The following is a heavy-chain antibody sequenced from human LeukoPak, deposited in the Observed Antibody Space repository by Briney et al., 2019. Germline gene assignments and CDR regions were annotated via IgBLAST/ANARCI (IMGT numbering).Heavy chain of an antibody. CDR1: GDIVSSNSAT. V-gene: IGHV6-1*01. CDR3: ARGPGTLHY. J-gene: IGHJ4*02. CDR2: TYYRSKWYS. Sequence: SQTLSLTCAISGDIVSSNSATWNWIRQSPSKGLEWLGRTYYRSKWYSPYAPSAKGRITIKADTSKNQVSLQLNSVTPEDTAVYYCARGPGTLHYWGQGTLVTVSS. D-gene: IGHD1-1*01.